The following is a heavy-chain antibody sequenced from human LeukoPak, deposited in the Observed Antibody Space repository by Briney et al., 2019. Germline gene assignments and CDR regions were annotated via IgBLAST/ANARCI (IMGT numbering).Heavy chain of an antibody. V-gene: IGHV3-74*01. CDR3: AREGSGIDY. Sequence: GGLLRLSCAAPGFPFSSYWMHWVRQAPAKGLVWVSRINSDGSSTSYADSVKRRFTISRDNAKNTLYLQMNSLRAEDTAVYYCAREGSGIDYWGQGTLVTVSS. D-gene: IGHD1-14*01. CDR2: INSDGSST. J-gene: IGHJ4*02. CDR1: GFPFSSYW.